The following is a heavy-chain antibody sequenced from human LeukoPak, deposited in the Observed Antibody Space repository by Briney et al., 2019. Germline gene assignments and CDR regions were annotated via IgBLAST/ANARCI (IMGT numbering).Heavy chain of an antibody. CDR2: IKSDGSST. D-gene: IGHD3-10*01. CDR1: GFTFSSYW. Sequence: GGSLRLSCAASGFTFSSYWMHWVRQAPGKGLVWVSRIKSDGSSTSYADSVKGRFTISRDNAKNSLYLQMNSLRAEDTAVYYCARIYGSGSYYSGYFDYWGQGTLVTVSS. V-gene: IGHV3-74*01. J-gene: IGHJ4*02. CDR3: ARIYGSGSYYSGYFDY.